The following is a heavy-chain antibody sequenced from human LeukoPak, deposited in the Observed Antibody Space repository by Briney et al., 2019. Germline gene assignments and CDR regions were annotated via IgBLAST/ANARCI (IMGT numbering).Heavy chain of an antibody. J-gene: IGHJ4*02. V-gene: IGHV1-69*04. CDR2: IIPIFGIA. Sequence: PTVKVSRKASGRTFSSYANSGVRQAPGQGHDWMGRIIPIFGIANYAQKFQGRVTITADKSTSTAYMELSSLRSEDTAVYYCARTTPRGLQHDYWGPGTLVTVSS. D-gene: IGHD3-10*01. CDR3: ARTTPRGLQHDY. CDR1: GRTFSSYA.